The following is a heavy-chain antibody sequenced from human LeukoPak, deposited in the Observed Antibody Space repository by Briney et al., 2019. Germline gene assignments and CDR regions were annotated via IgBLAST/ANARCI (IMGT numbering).Heavy chain of an antibody. V-gene: IGHV1-18*01. CDR3: ARTRGPAAISMSWFDP. J-gene: IGHJ5*02. D-gene: IGHD2-2*01. CDR2: ISAYNGNT. CDR1: GYTITSYG. Sequence: GASVKVSCKASGYTITSYGISWVRQAPGQGLEWMGWISAYNGNTNYAQKLQGRVTMTTDTSTSTAYMELRSLRSDDTAVYYCARTRGPAAISMSWFDPWGQGTLVTVSS.